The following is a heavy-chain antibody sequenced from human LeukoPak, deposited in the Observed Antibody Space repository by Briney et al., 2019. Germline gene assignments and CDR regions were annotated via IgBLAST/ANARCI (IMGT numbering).Heavy chain of an antibody. CDR3: ARAQDYCSGGSCYGYFQH. CDR2: LYNGGSP. J-gene: IGHJ1*01. D-gene: IGHD2-15*01. Sequence: GGSLRLSCAASGFTVSSNYMTWVRQAPGKGLEWVSTLYNGGSPHYADSVKGRFTISNDKSKNTLFLQMNSLRAEDTAAYYCARAQDYCSGGSCYGYFQHWGQGSLVTVSS. CDR1: GFTVSSNY. V-gene: IGHV3-53*01.